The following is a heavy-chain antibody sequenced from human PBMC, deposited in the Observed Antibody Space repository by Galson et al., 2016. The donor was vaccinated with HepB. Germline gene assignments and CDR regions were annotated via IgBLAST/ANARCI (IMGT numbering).Heavy chain of an antibody. V-gene: IGHV3-53*01. CDR1: GFTFDAYA. D-gene: IGHD1-7*01. J-gene: IGHJ4*02. CDR3: ARGEITGTTGDY. CDR2: IYSGGNT. Sequence: SLRLSCAASGFTFDAYAMHWVRQAPGKGLEWVSLIYSGGNTYYADSVKGRFTISRDNSKNTLYLQMNSLRTEDTAVYYCARGEITGTTGDYWGQGTLVTVSS.